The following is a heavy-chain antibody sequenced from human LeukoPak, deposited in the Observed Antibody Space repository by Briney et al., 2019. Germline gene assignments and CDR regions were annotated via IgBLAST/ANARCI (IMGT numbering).Heavy chain of an antibody. J-gene: IGHJ4*02. Sequence: GSLRLSCEASGFTFSSYWMSWIRQPPGKGLEWIGEINHSGSTNYNPSLKSRVTISVDTSKNQFSLKLSSVTAADTAVYYCARRAARFRGVTQFDYWGQGTLVTVSS. CDR2: INHSGST. CDR1: GFTFSSYW. D-gene: IGHD3-10*01. CDR3: ARRAARFRGVTQFDY. V-gene: IGHV4-34*01.